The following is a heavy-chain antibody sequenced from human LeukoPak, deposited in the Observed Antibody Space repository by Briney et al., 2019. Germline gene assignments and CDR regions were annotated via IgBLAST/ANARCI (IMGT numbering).Heavy chain of an antibody. D-gene: IGHD2-15*01. CDR3: ARDCSGGSCYYYYYGMDV. V-gene: IGHV3-48*03. CDR2: ISSSGSTI. Sequence: GGSLRLSCAASGFTFSSYEMNWVRQAPGKGLEWVSDISSSGSTIYYADSVKGRFTISRDNAKNSLYLQMNSLRAEDTAVYYCARDCSGGSCYYYYYGMDVWGQGTTVTVSS. J-gene: IGHJ6*02. CDR1: GFTFSSYE.